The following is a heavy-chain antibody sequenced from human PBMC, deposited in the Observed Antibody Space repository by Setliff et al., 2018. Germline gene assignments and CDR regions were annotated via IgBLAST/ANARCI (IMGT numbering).Heavy chain of an antibody. V-gene: IGHV4-39*01. CDR1: GDSITRSDYY. CDR3: ARHATYYYGSGNLPFDH. CDR2: MYYIGSY. J-gene: IGHJ4*02. D-gene: IGHD3-10*01. Sequence: SETLSLTCSVSGDSITRSDYYWGWVRQSPGKGLEWIGNMYYIGSYDYNPSLKSRVTISLDTSKNQFALKLSSVTAADTAVHYCARHATYYYGSGNLPFDHWAQGSLVTVSS.